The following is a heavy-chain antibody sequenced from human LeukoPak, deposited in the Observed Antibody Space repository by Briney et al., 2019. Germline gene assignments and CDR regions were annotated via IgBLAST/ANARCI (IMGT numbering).Heavy chain of an antibody. CDR2: INHSGST. CDR3: ARATERWLHVKAFDI. CDR1: GGSFSGYY. V-gene: IGHV4-34*01. D-gene: IGHD5-24*01. J-gene: IGHJ3*02. Sequence: SETLSLTCAVYGGSFSGYYWSWIRQPPGKGLEWIGEINHSGSTNYNPSLKSRVTISVDTPKNQFSLKLSSVTAADTAVYYCARATERWLHVKAFDIWGQGTMVTVSS.